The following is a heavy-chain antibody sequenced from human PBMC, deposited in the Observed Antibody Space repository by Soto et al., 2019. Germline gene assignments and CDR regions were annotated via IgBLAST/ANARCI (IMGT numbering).Heavy chain of an antibody. J-gene: IGHJ4*02. CDR2: ISYDGSNK. D-gene: IGHD3-10*01. CDR3: AKDRVTMVRGVPQFAY. V-gene: IGHV3-30*18. CDR1: GVAFSSYG. Sequence: PGGSLRLSCVASGVAFSSYGMHWVRQAPGKGLEWVAVISYDGSNKYYADSVKGRFTISRDNSKNTLYLQLNSLRAEDTAVYYCAKDRVTMVRGVPQFAYWVQGTLVTVSS.